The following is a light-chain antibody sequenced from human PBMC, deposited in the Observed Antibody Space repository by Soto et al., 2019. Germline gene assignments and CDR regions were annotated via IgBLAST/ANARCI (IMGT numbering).Light chain of an antibody. J-gene: IGKJ1*01. V-gene: IGKV2-28*01. CDR3: QHYNSYSEA. Sequence: DIVMTQSPLSLPVTPGEPSSISCSSSQSLLHSNGYNYLDWYLQKPGKAPKLLIYKASTLKSGVPSRFSGSGSGTEFTLTISSLQPDDFATYYCQHYNSYSEAFGQGTKVDI. CDR1: QSLLHSNGYNY. CDR2: KAS.